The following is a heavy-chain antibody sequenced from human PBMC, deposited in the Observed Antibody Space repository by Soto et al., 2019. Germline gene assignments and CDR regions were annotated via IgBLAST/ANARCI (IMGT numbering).Heavy chain of an antibody. CDR2: INWNGGST. Sequence: GGSLRLSCAASEFILGPEPISYVRHGSKKKLEWVSAINWNGGSTNYADSMKGRFTISRDNAKNSLYLQMSSLRAEDTALYYCARHGGTQDLYFDYWGQGT. CDR3: ARHGGTQDLYFDY. D-gene: IGHD3-16*01. V-gene: IGHV3-20*04. J-gene: IGHJ4*02. CDR1: EFILGPEP.